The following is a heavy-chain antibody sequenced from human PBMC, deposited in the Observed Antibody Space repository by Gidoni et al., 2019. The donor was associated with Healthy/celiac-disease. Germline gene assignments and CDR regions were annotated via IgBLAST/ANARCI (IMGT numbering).Heavy chain of an antibody. CDR2: IYYSGST. CDR1: GGSIRSGGYY. J-gene: IGHJ4*02. V-gene: IGHV4-31*03. CDR3: AREVAGWSYYFDY. D-gene: IGHD2-15*01. Sequence: QVQLQESGPGLVKPSQTLSLPCTVSGGSIRSGGYYWSWIRQHPGKGLEWIGYIYYSGSTYYNPSLKSRVTISVDTSKNQFSLKLSSVTAADTAVYYCAREVAGWSYYFDYWGQGTLVTVSS.